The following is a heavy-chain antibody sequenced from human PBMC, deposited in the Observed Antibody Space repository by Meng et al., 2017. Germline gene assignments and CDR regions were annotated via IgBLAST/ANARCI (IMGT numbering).Heavy chain of an antibody. CDR2: IYPGDSDT. V-gene: IGHV5-51*01. J-gene: IGHJ5*02. Sequence: GGSLRLSCKGSGYSFTSYWIGWVRQMPGKGLGWMGIIYPGDSDTRYSPSFQGQVTISADKSISTAYLQWSSLKASDTAMYYCARQGDHYYDSSGYSLLGVWFDPWGQGTLVTVSS. D-gene: IGHD3-22*01. CDR1: GYSFTSYW. CDR3: ARQGDHYYDSSGYSLLGVWFDP.